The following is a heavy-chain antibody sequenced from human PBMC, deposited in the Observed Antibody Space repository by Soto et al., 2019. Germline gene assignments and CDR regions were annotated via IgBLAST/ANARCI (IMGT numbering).Heavy chain of an antibody. CDR2: ISAYNGHT. CDR1: GYTFTYYA. CDR3: ARGALDFDY. Sequence: SVKVSCKASGYTFTYYAVTWVRQAPVQGLEWMGWISAYNGHTKYTQNLQGRLTLTTDTSTNTAYMELRSLRSDDTAVYYCARGALDFDYWGQGTLVTVSS. J-gene: IGHJ4*02. V-gene: IGHV1-18*01. D-gene: IGHD3-16*01.